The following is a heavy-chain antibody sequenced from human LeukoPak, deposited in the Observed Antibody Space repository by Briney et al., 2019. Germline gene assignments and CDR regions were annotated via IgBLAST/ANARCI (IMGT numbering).Heavy chain of an antibody. CDR1: GGTFSSYA. J-gene: IGHJ6*03. V-gene: IGHV1-69*01. D-gene: IGHD2-2*01. CDR2: IIPIFGTA. Sequence: SVKVSCKASGGTFSSYAISWVRQAPGQGLEWMGGIIPIFGTANYAQKFQGRVTVTADESTSTAYMELSSLRSEDTAVYYCARGPEVVGVPAAQYYYYYYMDVWGKGTTVTVSS. CDR3: ARGPEVVGVPAAQYYYYYYMDV.